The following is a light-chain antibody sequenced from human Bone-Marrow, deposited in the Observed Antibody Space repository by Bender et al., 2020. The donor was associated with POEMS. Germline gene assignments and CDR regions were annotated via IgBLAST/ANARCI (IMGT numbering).Light chain of an antibody. Sequence: QSALTQPASVSGSPGQSITISCTGSSSDVGTYNLVSWYQKHPGKAPKLLIYEGSKRLSGVPDRFSGSKSGTSASLAISGLQSEDEADYYCAAWEDSLNGWVFGGGTKLTVL. CDR3: AAWEDSLNGWV. CDR1: SSDVGTYNL. V-gene: IGLV2-14*02. CDR2: EGS. J-gene: IGLJ3*02.